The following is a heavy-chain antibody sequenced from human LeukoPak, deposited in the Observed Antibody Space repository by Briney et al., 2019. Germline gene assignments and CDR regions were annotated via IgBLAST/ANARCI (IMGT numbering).Heavy chain of an antibody. V-gene: IGHV3-7*01. Sequence: GGSLRLSCAASGFTFSSYWMSWVRQAPGKGLEWVANIKQDGSEKYYVDSVKGRFTISRDNAKNSLYLQMNSLRAEDTAVYYCARRRGAAAGTNYYYMDVWGKGTAVTVSS. D-gene: IGHD6-13*01. CDR1: GFTFSSYW. CDR2: IKQDGSEK. J-gene: IGHJ6*03. CDR3: ARRRGAAAGTNYYYMDV.